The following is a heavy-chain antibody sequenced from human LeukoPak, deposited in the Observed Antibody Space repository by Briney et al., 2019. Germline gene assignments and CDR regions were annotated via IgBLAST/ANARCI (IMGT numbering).Heavy chain of an antibody. CDR2: ISAYNGNT. Sequence: ASVKVSCKASGYTFTSYGISWVRQATGQGLEWMGWISAYNGNTNYAHKLQGRVTMTTNPSTSTAYMELRSLRSNDTAVYYCATTHQLIGKGRYYMDVWGKGTTVTISS. CDR1: GYTFTSYG. J-gene: IGHJ6*03. V-gene: IGHV1-18*01. D-gene: IGHD2-8*01. CDR3: ATTHQLIGKGRYYMDV.